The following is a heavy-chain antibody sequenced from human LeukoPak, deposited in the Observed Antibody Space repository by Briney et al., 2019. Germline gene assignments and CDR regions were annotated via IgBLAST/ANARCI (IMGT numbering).Heavy chain of an antibody. J-gene: IGHJ6*03. V-gene: IGHV1-18*01. CDR1: GYTFTSYG. CDR2: INGNNGKT. Sequence: ASVKVSRKASGYTFTSYGTNWVRQAPGQGLEWMGWINGNNGKTNYAQKLQGRVTMTTDTSTSTVYMELRSLRSDDTAVYHCARGTVSGQDYYYMDVWGTGTTVSVSS. CDR3: ARGTVSGQDYYYMDV. D-gene: IGHD2-15*01.